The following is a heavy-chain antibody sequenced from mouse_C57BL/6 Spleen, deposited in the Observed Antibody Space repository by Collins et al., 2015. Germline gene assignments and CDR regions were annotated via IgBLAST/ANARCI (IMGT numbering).Heavy chain of an antibody. J-gene: IGHJ3*01. CDR1: GYTFTDHT. CDR3: ARGGLVGGYYVGFAY. D-gene: IGHD2-3*01. CDR2: IYPRDGST. V-gene: IGHV1-78*01. Sequence: QVQLQQSDAELVKPGASVKISCKVSGYTFTDHTIHWMKQRPEQGLEWIGYIYPRDGSTKYNEKFKGKATLTADKSSSTAYMQLNSLTSEDSAVYFCARGGLVGGYYVGFAYWGQGTLVTVSA.